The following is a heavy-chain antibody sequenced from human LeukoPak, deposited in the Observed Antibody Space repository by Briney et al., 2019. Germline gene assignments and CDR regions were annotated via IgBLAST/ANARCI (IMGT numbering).Heavy chain of an antibody. V-gene: IGHV1-2*04. CDR3: ARATSYDILTGYYSDWFDP. CDR2: INPNSGGT. D-gene: IGHD3-9*01. CDR1: GHTFTGSY. J-gene: IGHJ5*02. Sequence: ASVTVSCMASGHTFTGSYMHWVRQAPGHGLEWMGWINPNSGGTNYVKKFQGWVPITRETSISTAYMELSRLRSDDTAVYYCARATSYDILTGYYSDWFDPWGQGTLVTVSS.